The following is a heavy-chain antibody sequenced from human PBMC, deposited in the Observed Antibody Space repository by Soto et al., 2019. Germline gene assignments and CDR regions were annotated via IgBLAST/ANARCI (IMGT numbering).Heavy chain of an antibody. CDR1: GFTFSSYG. Sequence: GGSLRLSCAASGFTFSSYGMHWVRQAPGKGLEWVAVIWYDGSNKYYADSVKGRFTISRDNSKNTLYLQMNSLRAEDTAVYYCARARDIIVVVPAAYNDAFDIWGQGTMVTVPS. V-gene: IGHV3-33*01. J-gene: IGHJ3*02. CDR3: ARARDIIVVVPAAYNDAFDI. CDR2: IWYDGSNK. D-gene: IGHD2-2*01.